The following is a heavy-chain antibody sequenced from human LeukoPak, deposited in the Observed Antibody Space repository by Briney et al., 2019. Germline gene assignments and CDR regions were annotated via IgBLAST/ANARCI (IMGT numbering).Heavy chain of an antibody. Sequence: PGGSLRLSCAASGFTFSSYSMNWVRQAPGKGLEWVSSISSSSSYIYYADSVKGRFTISRDNAKNSLYLQMNSLRAEDTAVYYCARSRAAAGNAPLDYWGQGTLVTVSS. CDR1: GFTFSSYS. J-gene: IGHJ4*02. CDR3: ARSRAAAGNAPLDY. CDR2: ISSSSSYI. D-gene: IGHD6-13*01. V-gene: IGHV3-21*01.